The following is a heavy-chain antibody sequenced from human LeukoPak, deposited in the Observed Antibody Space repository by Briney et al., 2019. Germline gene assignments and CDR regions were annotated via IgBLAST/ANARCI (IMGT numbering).Heavy chain of an antibody. CDR3: ARYTANTAGYSFDF. V-gene: IGHV4-38-2*02. CDR1: GYSISSGYY. D-gene: IGHD3-22*01. CDR2: IHHSGVT. J-gene: IGHJ4*02. Sequence: PSETLSLTCTVSGYSISSGYYWSWIRQPPGQGLEWIATIHHSGVTYYNPSLKSRVTMSVDTSKNQFSLKLGSVTAASTAVYYCARYTANTAGYSFDFWGQGALVTVSS.